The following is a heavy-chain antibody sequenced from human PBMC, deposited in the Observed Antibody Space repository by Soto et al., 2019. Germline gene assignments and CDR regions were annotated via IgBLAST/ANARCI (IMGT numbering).Heavy chain of an antibody. J-gene: IGHJ4*02. CDR1: GGSISSYY. CDR2: IYTSGST. CDR3: ARGSLLSGSYYPLFDY. Sequence: QVQLQESGPGLVKPSETLSLTCTVSGGSISSYYWSWIRQPAGKGLEWIGRIYTSGSTNYNPSLKSRVTMSVDTSQNQFSLKLSSVTAADTAVYYCARGSLLSGSYYPLFDYWGQGTLVTVSS. V-gene: IGHV4-4*07. D-gene: IGHD1-26*01.